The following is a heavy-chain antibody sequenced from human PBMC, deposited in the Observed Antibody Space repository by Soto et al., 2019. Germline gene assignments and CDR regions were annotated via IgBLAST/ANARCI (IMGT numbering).Heavy chain of an antibody. Sequence: HVKLVESGGGVVQPGRSLRLSCAASGFTFSSFGMHWVRQTPGKGLEWVAVIWSDGSNKYYADSVKGRFTISRDNSENTLYLQMNSLSAEDTAVYYCARDEEDLPLDYWGQGTLVTVSS. J-gene: IGHJ4*02. CDR2: IWSDGSNK. CDR1: GFTFSSFG. CDR3: ARDEEDLPLDY. V-gene: IGHV3-33*01.